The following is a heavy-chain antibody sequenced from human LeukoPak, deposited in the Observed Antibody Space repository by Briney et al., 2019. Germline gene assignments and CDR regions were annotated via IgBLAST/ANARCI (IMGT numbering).Heavy chain of an antibody. CDR1: GYSISSGYY. V-gene: IGHV4-38-2*02. J-gene: IGHJ5*02. CDR2: IYHSGST. CDR3: ARETTVTQFDP. Sequence: PSQTLSLTCTVSGYSISSGYYWGWIRQPPGKGLEWIGSIYHSGSTYYNPSLKSRVTISVDTSKNQFSLKLSSVTAADTAVYYCARETTVTQFDPWGQGTLVTVSS. D-gene: IGHD4-17*01.